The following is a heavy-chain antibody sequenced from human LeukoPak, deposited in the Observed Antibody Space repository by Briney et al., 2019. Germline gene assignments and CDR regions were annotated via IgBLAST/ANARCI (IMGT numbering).Heavy chain of an antibody. V-gene: IGHV4-34*01. CDR2: VNDSGGT. Sequence: PSETLSLTCAVYIDSFTNYYWNWIRQTPGKGLEWIGEVNDSGGTNINPSLRSRVILSVDTSKNQFSLKLISVTAADTAVYYCARARMIGWYFDYWGQGTLVTVSS. D-gene: IGHD3-22*01. CDR1: IDSFTNYY. CDR3: ARARMIGWYFDY. J-gene: IGHJ4*02.